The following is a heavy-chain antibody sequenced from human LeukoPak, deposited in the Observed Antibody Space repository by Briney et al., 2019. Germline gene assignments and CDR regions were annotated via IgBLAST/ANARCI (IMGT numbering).Heavy chain of an antibody. CDR1: GYTFTSYG. Sequence: ASVKVSCKASGYTFTSYGISWVRQAPGQGLEWMGWISAYNGNTNYAQKLQGRVTMTTDTSTSTAYMELRSLRSDDTAVYYCAIHVGVLLRFGEEIDAFDIWGQGTMVTVSS. J-gene: IGHJ3*02. V-gene: IGHV1-18*01. CDR2: ISAYNGNT. D-gene: IGHD3-10*01. CDR3: AIHVGVLLRFGEEIDAFDI.